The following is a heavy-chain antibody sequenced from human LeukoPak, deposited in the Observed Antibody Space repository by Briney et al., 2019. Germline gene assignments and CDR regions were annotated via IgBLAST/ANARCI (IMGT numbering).Heavy chain of an antibody. CDR1: GCTVSSDY. J-gene: IGHJ4*02. V-gene: IGHV3-33*08. CDR2: VWSDGNGK. CDR3: VSVLTVTFDS. D-gene: IGHD4-17*01. Sequence: GGTLSLSCAASGCTVSSDYMSWVRQAPGKGLEWVALVWSDGNGKFYADSEKGLFTIVRDNSKNTVYLQTNSLRAEDTAVYYCVSVLTVTFDSWGQGTLVTVSS.